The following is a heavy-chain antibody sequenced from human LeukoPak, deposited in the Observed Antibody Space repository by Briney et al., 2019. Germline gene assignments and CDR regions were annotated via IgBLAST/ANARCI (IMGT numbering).Heavy chain of an antibody. CDR2: ISGSGSTI. V-gene: IGHV3-48*03. J-gene: IGHJ4*02. CDR3: ARALDY. Sequence: PGGSLRLSCAASGFTFSSFQMNWVRQAPGKGLEWVSYISGSGSTIYYADSVKGRFTISRDNAKNSLYLQMNGLTAGDTAVYYCARALDYWGQGTLVTVSS. CDR1: GFTFSSFQ.